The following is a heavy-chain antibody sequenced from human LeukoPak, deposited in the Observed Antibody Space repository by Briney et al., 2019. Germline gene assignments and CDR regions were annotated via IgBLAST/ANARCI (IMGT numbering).Heavy chain of an antibody. CDR1: GYTLTELS. V-gene: IGHV1-24*01. CDR3: ASFPFNVLRYFDWSRLFFDI. CDR2: FDPEDGET. D-gene: IGHD3-9*01. Sequence: ASVKVSCKVSGYTLTELSMHWVRQAPGKGLEWMGGFDPEDGETIYAQKFQGRVTMTEDTSTDTAYMELSSPRSEDTAVYYCASFPFNVLRYFDWSRLFFDIWGQGTMVTVSS. J-gene: IGHJ3*02.